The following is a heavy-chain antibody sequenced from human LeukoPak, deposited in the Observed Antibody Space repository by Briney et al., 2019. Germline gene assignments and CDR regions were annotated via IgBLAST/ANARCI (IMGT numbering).Heavy chain of an antibody. Sequence: ASVKVSCQASVYTFTSFYMHWVRQAPGQGLEWMGIFNPSGSSTTYAQKFQGRATMTRDTSTSIVYMELSSLGSEDTAVYYCARASESYYDFDYWGQGTLVTVSS. D-gene: IGHD1-26*01. CDR1: VYTFTSFY. CDR3: ARASESYYDFDY. CDR2: FNPSGSST. J-gene: IGHJ4*02. V-gene: IGHV1-46*01.